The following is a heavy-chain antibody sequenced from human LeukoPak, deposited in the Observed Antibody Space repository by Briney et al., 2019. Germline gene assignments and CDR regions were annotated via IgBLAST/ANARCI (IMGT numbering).Heavy chain of an antibody. CDR2: IYSGGST. D-gene: IGHD2-21*02. CDR1: GFTVSSNY. Sequence: GGSLRLSCAASGFTVSSNYMSWVRQAPGKGLEWVSVIYSGGSTYYADSVKGRFTISRDNSKNTLYLQMNSLRAEDTAVAYCAKDPSLRVTADYWGQGTLVTVSS. J-gene: IGHJ4*02. V-gene: IGHV3-66*01. CDR3: AKDPSLRVTADY.